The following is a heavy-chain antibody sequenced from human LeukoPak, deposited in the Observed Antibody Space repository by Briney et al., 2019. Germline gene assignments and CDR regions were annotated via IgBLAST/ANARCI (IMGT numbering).Heavy chain of an antibody. D-gene: IGHD4-23*01. V-gene: IGHV3-74*01. CDR1: GFTFSSYW. CDR2: INSDGSST. J-gene: IGHJ4*02. Sequence: GGSLRLSCAASGFTFSSYWMHWVRQAPGKGLVWVSRINSDGSSTSYVDSVKGRFTISRDNAKNTLYLQMNSLRAEDTAVYYCAKADGGPQWVLWGQGTLVTVSS. CDR3: AKADGGPQWVL.